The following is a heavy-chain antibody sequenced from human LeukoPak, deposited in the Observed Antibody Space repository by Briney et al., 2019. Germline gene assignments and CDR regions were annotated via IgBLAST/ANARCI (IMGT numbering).Heavy chain of an antibody. J-gene: IGHJ4*02. CDR1: GFTFSSYA. CDR3: AKDLARSRSYYGSGGQGDY. Sequence: GGSLRLSCAASGFTFSSYAMSWVRQAPGKGLEWVSAISGSGGSTYYADSVKGRFTISRDNSKNTLYLQMNSLRAEDTAVYYCAKDLARSRSYYGSGGQGDYWGQGTLVTVSS. CDR2: ISGSGGST. V-gene: IGHV3-23*01. D-gene: IGHD3-10*01.